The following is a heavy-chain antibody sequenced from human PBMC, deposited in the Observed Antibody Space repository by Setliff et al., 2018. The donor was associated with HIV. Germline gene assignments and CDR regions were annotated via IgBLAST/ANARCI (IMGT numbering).Heavy chain of an antibody. CDR2: VKSKADGGTR. CDR1: GFTFSDAW. CDR3: ARGRLLWSGSYYYYYMDV. J-gene: IGHJ6*03. D-gene: IGHD3-10*01. V-gene: IGHV3-15*01. Sequence: PGGSLRLSCAASGFTFSDAWMTWVRQAPGRGLEWVGRVKSKADGGTRDYAAPVKGRFTISRDDSKKTLYVQMNSLKSEDTATYFCARGRLLWSGSYYYYYMDVWGKGTTVTVSS.